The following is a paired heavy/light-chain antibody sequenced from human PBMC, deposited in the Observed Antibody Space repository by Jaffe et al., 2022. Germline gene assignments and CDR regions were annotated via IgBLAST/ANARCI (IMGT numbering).Heavy chain of an antibody. CDR1: GFTFSSHA. CDR3: AKDWEGSCSGGSCLGY. Sequence: EVQLLESGGGLVQPGGSLRLSCGASGFTFSSHAMSWVRQTPGRGLEWVSSISDSGTTTYYADSVKGRFTISRDNSKNTVYLQMNSLRAEDTAVYYCAKDWEGSCSGGSCLGYWGQGTLVTVSS. J-gene: IGHJ4*02. CDR2: ISDSGTTT. V-gene: IGHV3-23*01. D-gene: IGHD2-15*01.
Light chain of an antibody. CDR2: SNN. Sequence: QSVLTQPPSASGTPGQRATISCSGSSSNIGSNTANWYQQLPGTAPKLLIYSNNQRPSGVPDRFSGSKSGTSASLAISGLQSEDEADYYCAAWDDGLNGWVFGGGTKVTVL. CDR1: SSNIGSNT. CDR3: AAWDDGLNGWV. J-gene: IGLJ3*02. V-gene: IGLV1-44*01.